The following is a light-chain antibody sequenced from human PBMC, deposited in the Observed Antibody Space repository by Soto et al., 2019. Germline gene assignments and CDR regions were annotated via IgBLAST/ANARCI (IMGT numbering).Light chain of an antibody. CDR1: SSDVGGYNY. V-gene: IGLV2-11*01. CDR3: CSYAGSYTP. J-gene: IGLJ1*01. CDR2: DVS. Sequence: QSVLTQPRSVSGSPGQSVTIYCTGTSSDVGGYNYVSWYQQHPGKAPKLMIYDVSKRPSGVPDRFSGSKSGNTASLTISGLQAEDEADYYCCSYAGSYTPFGTGTKVTVL.